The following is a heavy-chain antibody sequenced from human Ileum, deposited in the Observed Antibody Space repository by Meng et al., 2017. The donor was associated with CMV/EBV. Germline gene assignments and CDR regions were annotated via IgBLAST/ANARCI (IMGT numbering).Heavy chain of an antibody. CDR2: INPDSGAT. V-gene: IGHV1-2*02. Sequence: ASVKVSCKASGFTFIGYYIHWVRQAPGHGLEWMGWINPDSGATKDAQKFQGRVTMTRDTSNNMVYMELSALTSDDTAIYYCATPCGMTECHSDAFDVWGQGTSVTVSS. J-gene: IGHJ6*02. CDR1: GFTFIGYY. CDR3: ATPCGMTECHSDAFDV. D-gene: IGHD1-14*01.